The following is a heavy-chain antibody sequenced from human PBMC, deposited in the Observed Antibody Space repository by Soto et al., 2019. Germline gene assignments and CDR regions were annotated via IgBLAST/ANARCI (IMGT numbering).Heavy chain of an antibody. Sequence: GASVKVSCKASDYTFSSYGISWVRQAPGRELEWMGWISVYNGNTDYARNLQGRVTMTTDTSTSTAYMELRSLTSDDTAVYFCASVFSPVLYCSDSGCYSREYLDYCGQGTLVTVSS. CDR3: ASVFSPVLYCSDSGCYSREYLDY. CDR2: ISVYNGNT. V-gene: IGHV1-18*01. D-gene: IGHD2-2*01. CDR1: DYTFSSYG. J-gene: IGHJ4*02.